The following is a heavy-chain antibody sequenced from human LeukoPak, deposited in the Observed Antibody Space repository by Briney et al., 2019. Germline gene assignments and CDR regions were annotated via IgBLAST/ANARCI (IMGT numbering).Heavy chain of an antibody. J-gene: IGHJ4*02. CDR1: GYTFTSYG. CDR2: ISAYNGNT. CDR3: ARASDYYDSSGYSY. Sequence: ASVKVSCKASGYTFTSYGISWVQQAPGQGLEWMGWISAYNGNTNYAQKLQGRVTMTTDTSTSTAYMELRSLRSDDTAVYYCARASDYYDSSGYSYWGQGTLVTVSS. D-gene: IGHD3-22*01. V-gene: IGHV1-18*01.